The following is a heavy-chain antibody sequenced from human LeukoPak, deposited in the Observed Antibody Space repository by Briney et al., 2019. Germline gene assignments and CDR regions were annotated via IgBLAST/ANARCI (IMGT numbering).Heavy chain of an antibody. V-gene: IGHV1-46*01. J-gene: IGHJ4*02. CDR2: INPTGGST. D-gene: IGHD6-6*01. Sequence: ASVKVSCKASGYTFPSYFMHWVRQAPGQGLEWMGIINPTGGSTTYAQKFQGRVTVTRDTSTSTVYMELSSLRSDDTAVYYCARTAARRFDYWGQGTLVTVSS. CDR3: ARTAARRFDY. CDR1: GYTFPSYF.